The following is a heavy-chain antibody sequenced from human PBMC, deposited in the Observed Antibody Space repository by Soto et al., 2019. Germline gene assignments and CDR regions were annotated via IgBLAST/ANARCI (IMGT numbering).Heavy chain of an antibody. CDR1: GFTFSSYW. Sequence: GSLRLSCAASGFTFSSYWMSWVRQAPGKGLEWVANIKQDGSEKYYVDSVKGRFTISRDNAKNSLYLQMNSLRAEDTAVYYCARSPGYFDWSYHFDYWGQGTLVTVSS. CDR2: IKQDGSEK. J-gene: IGHJ4*02. V-gene: IGHV3-7*03. CDR3: ARSPGYFDWSYHFDY. D-gene: IGHD3-9*01.